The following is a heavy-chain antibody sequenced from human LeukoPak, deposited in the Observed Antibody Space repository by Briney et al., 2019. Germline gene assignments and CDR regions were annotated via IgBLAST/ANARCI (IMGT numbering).Heavy chain of an antibody. J-gene: IGHJ4*02. CDR2: INHSGST. CDR3: ASLPIPRRPRRFDY. Sequence: NPSETLSLTCTVSGGSISGYYWSWIRQPPGKGLEWIGEINHSGSTNYNPSLKSRVTISVDTSKNQFSLKLSSVTAADTAVYYCASLPIPRRPRRFDYWGQGTLVTVSS. V-gene: IGHV4-34*01. CDR1: GGSISGYY.